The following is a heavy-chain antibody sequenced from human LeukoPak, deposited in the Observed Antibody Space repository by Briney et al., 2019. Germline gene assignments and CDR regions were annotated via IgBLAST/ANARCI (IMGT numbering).Heavy chain of an antibody. V-gene: IGHV1-18*01. CDR3: ARVRQDQKLLTAMAPFDY. J-gene: IGHJ4*02. Sequence: SVKVSCKASGYTFTSYGISWVRQAPGQGLEWMGWISAYNGNTNYAQKLQGRVTMTTDTSTSTAYMELRSLRSDDTAVYYCARVRQDQKLLTAMAPFDYWGQGTLVTVSS. D-gene: IGHD5-18*01. CDR1: GYTFTSYG. CDR2: ISAYNGNT.